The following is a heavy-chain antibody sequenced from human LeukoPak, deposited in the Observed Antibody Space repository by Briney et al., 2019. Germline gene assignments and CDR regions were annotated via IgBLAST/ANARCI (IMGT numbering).Heavy chain of an antibody. V-gene: IGHV1-69*05. CDR1: GGTFSSYA. J-gene: IGHJ4*02. Sequence: PVKVSCKASGGTFSSYAISWVRQAPGQGLEWMGRIIPIFGTANYAQKFQGRVTITTDESTSTAYMELSSLRSEDTAVYYCARDPHVAAAGTHWGQGTLVTVSS. CDR2: IIPIFGTA. CDR3: ARDPHVAAAGTH. D-gene: IGHD6-13*01.